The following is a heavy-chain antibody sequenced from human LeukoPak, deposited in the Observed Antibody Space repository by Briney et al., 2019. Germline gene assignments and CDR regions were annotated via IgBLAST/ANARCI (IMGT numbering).Heavy chain of an antibody. Sequence: ASVKVSCKASGYTFTGYYMHWVRQAPGQGLEWMGRINPNSGGTNYAQKFQGRVIMTRDTSISTAYMELSRLRSDNTAVYYCASGYYDSSGYYAWGQGTLVTVSS. D-gene: IGHD3-22*01. CDR2: INPNSGGT. J-gene: IGHJ4*02. CDR1: GYTFTGYY. V-gene: IGHV1-2*06. CDR3: ASGYYDSSGYYA.